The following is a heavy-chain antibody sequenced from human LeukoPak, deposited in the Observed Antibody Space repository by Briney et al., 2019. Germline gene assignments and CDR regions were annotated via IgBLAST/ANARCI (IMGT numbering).Heavy chain of an antibody. Sequence: ASVKVSCKASGYTFTSYYMHWVRQAPGQGLEWMGIINPSGGSTSYAQKFQGRVTMTRDMSTSTVYMELSSLRSDDTAVYYCARAYDSSGYYIPFSTFDYWGQGTLVTVSS. J-gene: IGHJ4*02. CDR2: INPSGGST. V-gene: IGHV1-46*01. CDR1: GYTFTSYY. CDR3: ARAYDSSGYYIPFSTFDY. D-gene: IGHD3-22*01.